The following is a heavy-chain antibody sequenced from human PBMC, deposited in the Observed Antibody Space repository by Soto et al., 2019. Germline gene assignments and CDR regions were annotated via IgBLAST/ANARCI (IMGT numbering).Heavy chain of an antibody. CDR3: AREQQLGFDY. D-gene: IGHD6-13*01. Sequence: QVQLQESGPGLVKPSQTLSLTCTVSGGSISMGVYSGSGLRQPPGKGLEWIGYIYYSGSTYYNPSLKSRVTISVDTSKNQFSLKLSSVTAADTAVYYCAREQQLGFDYWGQGTLVTVSS. CDR2: IYYSGST. J-gene: IGHJ4*02. CDR1: GGSISMGVYS. V-gene: IGHV4-31*03.